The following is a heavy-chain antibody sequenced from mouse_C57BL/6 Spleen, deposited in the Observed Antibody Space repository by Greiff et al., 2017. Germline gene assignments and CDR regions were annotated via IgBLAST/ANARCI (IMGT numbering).Heavy chain of an antibody. V-gene: IGHV5-4*01. Sequence: EVKLMESGGGLVKPGGSLKLSCAASGFTFSSYAMSWVRQTPEKRLEWVATISDGGSYTYYPDNVKGRFTISRDNAKNNLYLQMSHLKSEDTAMYYCARDGYYVRFAYWGQGTLVTVSA. D-gene: IGHD2-3*01. CDR3: ARDGYYVRFAY. CDR1: GFTFSSYA. CDR2: ISDGGSYT. J-gene: IGHJ3*01.